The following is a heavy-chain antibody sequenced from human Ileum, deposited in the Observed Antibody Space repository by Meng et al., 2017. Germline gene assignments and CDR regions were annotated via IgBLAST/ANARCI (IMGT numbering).Heavy chain of an antibody. V-gene: IGHV4-61*01. CDR3: ARGYSSGEGYFDQ. J-gene: IGHJ4*03. CDR2: IYSTGII. Sequence: VQLPESGPGLVKPSQTLSLTCTVSGGSVSSRSHYWNWIRQTPGKRLEWIGYIYSTGIINYNPSLKNRVTISLDTSMNQFSLKLTSVTAADTAFYYCARGYSSGEGYFDQWGQGTLVTVSS. D-gene: IGHD2-15*01. CDR1: GGSVSSRSHY.